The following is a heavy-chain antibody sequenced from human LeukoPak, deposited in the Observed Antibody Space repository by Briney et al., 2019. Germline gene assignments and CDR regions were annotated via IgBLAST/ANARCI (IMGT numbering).Heavy chain of an antibody. CDR1: GLTFSGSA. D-gene: IGHD6-19*01. Sequence: PGGSLRLSCAASGLTFSGSAMHWVRQASGKGLEWVGRIRSKANSYATAYAASVKGRFTISRDDSKNTAYLQMNSLKTEDTAIYYCTRHTGSGWYWYYWGQGTLVTVSS. CDR2: IRSKANSYAT. J-gene: IGHJ4*02. V-gene: IGHV3-73*01. CDR3: TRHTGSGWYWYY.